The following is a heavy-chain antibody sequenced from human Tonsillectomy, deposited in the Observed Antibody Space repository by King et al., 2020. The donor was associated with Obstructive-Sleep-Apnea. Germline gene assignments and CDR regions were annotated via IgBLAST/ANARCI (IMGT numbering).Heavy chain of an antibody. CDR2: IYHTGST. Sequence: QLQESGPGVVKPSQTLSLTCGVSGASINREDYSWSWVRQPPGKGLEWIGSIYHTGSTFYNPSLKSRVTVSVDRSKNQFFLNLTSVNVADTAVYFCARVFPHGSGTYIWFNPWGRGTLVTVSS. CDR1: GASINREDYS. J-gene: IGHJ5*02. CDR3: ARVFPHGSGTYIWFNP. V-gene: IGHV4-30-2*01. D-gene: IGHD3-10*01.